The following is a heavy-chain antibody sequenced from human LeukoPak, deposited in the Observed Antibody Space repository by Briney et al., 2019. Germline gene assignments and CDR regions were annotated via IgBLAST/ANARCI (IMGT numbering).Heavy chain of an antibody. V-gene: IGHV1-2*02. J-gene: IGHJ4*02. CDR3: ARGGFDY. CDR1: GYTFTGYY. Sequence: GASVKVSCKASGYTFTGYYLYWVRQAPGQGLEWMGWISPNSDDTNYAQNFRGRVNMTRDTSISTAYMELSRLRSDDTAIYYCARGGFDYWGQGTLVTVSS. CDR2: ISPNSDDT.